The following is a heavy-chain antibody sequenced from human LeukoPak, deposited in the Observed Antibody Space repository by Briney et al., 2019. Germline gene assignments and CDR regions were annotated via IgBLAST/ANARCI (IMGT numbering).Heavy chain of an antibody. J-gene: IGHJ4*02. CDR1: GFIFINYG. CDR3: ARVFSGSDY. Sequence: GGSLRLSCSASGFIFINYGMNWVRQAPGKGLEWVSFISSGSGHIYYADSLQGRFTISRDNAKNSLYLQMNSLRAEDTAIYYCARVFSGSDYWGQGTPVTVSS. V-gene: IGHV3-21*01. D-gene: IGHD2-15*01. CDR2: ISSGSGHI.